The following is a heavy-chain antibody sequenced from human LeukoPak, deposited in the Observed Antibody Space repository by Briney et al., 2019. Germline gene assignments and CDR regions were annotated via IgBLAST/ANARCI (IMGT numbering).Heavy chain of an antibody. V-gene: IGHV4-59*11. J-gene: IGHJ4*02. CDR3: ARTQSSASPFDY. CDR1: GGSFTTHY. CDR2: IYYTGPT. D-gene: IGHD2-2*01. Sequence: SETLSLTCTVSGGSFTTHYWSWIRQPPGKRPEWIGYIYYTGPTTYNPSLESRVTILVDTSKNQFSLRLSSVTAADTAVYYCARTQSSASPFDYWGQGTLVTVSS.